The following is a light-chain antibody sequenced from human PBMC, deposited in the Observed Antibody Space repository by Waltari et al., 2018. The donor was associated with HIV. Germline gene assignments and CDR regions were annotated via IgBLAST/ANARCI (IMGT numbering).Light chain of an antibody. CDR3: CSYVGRWV. V-gene: IGLV2-23*02. CDR2: DVT. J-gene: IGLJ2*01. Sequence: QSALTQPAPVSGSPGQSISISSIGVNSNVVGHVSWYQHNPGKAPKVIIYDVTERPSGVSHRFSGSRSGNTASLTISGLQAEDEADYYCCSYVGRWVFGGGTTLTVL. CDR1: NSNVVGH.